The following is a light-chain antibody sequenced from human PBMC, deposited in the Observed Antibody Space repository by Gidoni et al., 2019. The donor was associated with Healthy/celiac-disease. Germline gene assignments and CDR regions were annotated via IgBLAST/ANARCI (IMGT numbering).Light chain of an antibody. CDR1: QSVSSN. Sequence: EIVMTQSPATLSVSPGERATLSCRARQSVSSNLAWYQQKPGQAPRLLIYGASTRATGIPARFSGSGSGTEFTLTISSLQSEDFAVYYCQQYNNWPLWTFGQETKVEIK. CDR2: GAS. V-gene: IGKV3-15*01. J-gene: IGKJ1*01. CDR3: QQYNNWPLWT.